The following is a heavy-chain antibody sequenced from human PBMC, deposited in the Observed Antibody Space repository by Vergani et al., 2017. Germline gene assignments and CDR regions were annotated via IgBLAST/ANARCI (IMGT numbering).Heavy chain of an antibody. CDR3: ARETLMVAATAWFDP. Sequence: QVQLVQSGAEVKKPGASVKVSCKASGYTFNNYAISWVRQAPGQGLEWMGWISADNGNTPYAQKFQGRVTMSTDTSTSTAYMELRSLRSDDTAVYYCARETLMVAATAWFDPWGQGTLVTVSS. CDR2: ISADNGNT. CDR1: GYTFNNYA. D-gene: IGHD2-15*01. J-gene: IGHJ5*02. V-gene: IGHV1-18*01.